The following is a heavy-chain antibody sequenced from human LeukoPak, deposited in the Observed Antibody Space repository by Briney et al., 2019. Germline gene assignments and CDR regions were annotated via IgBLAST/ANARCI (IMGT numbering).Heavy chain of an antibody. CDR1: GFTFSSYA. CDR2: ISGSGGST. J-gene: IGHJ4*02. V-gene: IGHV3-23*01. Sequence: PGGSLRLSCAASGFTFSSYAMSSVRQAPGQGLKWVSAISGSGGSTYYADSVKGRFTISRDNSKNTLYLQINSLRAADPAVYSSAKDSAAAGNFDYWGQGTLVTVSS. CDR3: AKDSAAAGNFDY. D-gene: IGHD6-13*01.